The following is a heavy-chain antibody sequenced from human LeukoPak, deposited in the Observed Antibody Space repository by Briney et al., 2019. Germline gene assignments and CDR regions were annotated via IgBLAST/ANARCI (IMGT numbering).Heavy chain of an antibody. V-gene: IGHV3-21*01. D-gene: IGHD6-13*01. CDR1: GFTFSCYS. CDR2: ISSSSSYI. Sequence: GGSLRLSCAASGFTFSCYSMNWVRQAPGKGLEWVSSISSSSSYIYYADAVKGRFTISRDNAKNSLYLQMNSLRAEDTAVYYCASYSSFSSSWSKDAFDIWGQGTMVTVSS. J-gene: IGHJ3*02. CDR3: ASYSSFSSSWSKDAFDI.